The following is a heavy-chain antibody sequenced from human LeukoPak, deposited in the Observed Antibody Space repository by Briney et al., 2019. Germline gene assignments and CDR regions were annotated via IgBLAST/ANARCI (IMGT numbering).Heavy chain of an antibody. CDR2: IKQDGSEK. CDR1: GFTFSSYW. Sequence: PGGSLRLSCAASGFTFSSYWMSWVRQAPGKGLEWVANIKQDGSEKYYVDSVKGRLTISRDNAKNSLYLQMNSLRAEDTAVYYCARDQALDDDILTGYIGYWGQGTLVTVSS. J-gene: IGHJ4*02. D-gene: IGHD3-9*01. CDR3: ARDQALDDDILTGYIGY. V-gene: IGHV3-7*01.